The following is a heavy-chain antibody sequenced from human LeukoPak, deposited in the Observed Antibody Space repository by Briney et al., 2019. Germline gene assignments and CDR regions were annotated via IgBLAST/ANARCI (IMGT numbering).Heavy chain of an antibody. J-gene: IGHJ4*02. Sequence: ASVKVSCKASGYTFTGYYMHWVRQAPGQGLEWMGWINPSSGGTNYAQKFQGRVTMTRDTSISTAYMELSRLRSDDTAVYYCAREGVEYYDFWSGYNYWGQGTLVTVSS. CDR3: AREGVEYYDFWSGYNY. D-gene: IGHD3-3*01. V-gene: IGHV1-2*02. CDR2: INPSSGGT. CDR1: GYTFTGYY.